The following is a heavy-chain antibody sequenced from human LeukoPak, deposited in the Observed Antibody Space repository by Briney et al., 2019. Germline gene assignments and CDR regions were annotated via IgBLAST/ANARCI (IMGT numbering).Heavy chain of an antibody. V-gene: IGHV3-21*01. J-gene: IGHJ6*02. CDR1: GFTFSSYS. CDR3: ARDPPRYCSGGSCYDSDYYGMDV. CDR2: ISSSSSYI. Sequence: GGSLRLSCAASGFTFSSYSMNWVRQAPGKGLEWVSSISSSSSYIYYAGSVKGRFTISRDNAKNSLYLQMNSLRAEDTAVYYCARDPPRYCSGGSCYDSDYYGMDVWGQGTTVTVSS. D-gene: IGHD2-15*01.